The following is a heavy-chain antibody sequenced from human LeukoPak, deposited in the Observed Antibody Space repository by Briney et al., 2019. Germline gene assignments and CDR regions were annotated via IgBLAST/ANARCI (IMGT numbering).Heavy chain of an antibody. J-gene: IGHJ4*02. CDR1: GFTFSRYW. D-gene: IGHD2-2*02. Sequence: GGSLRHSCAASGFTFSRYWMTWVRPAPGKGLEWVANIKQDGSEKYYVDSVKGRFTISRDNAKNSLYLQMNGLRVEDTAVYYCARVFPYCSSPSCYTADYWGQGTLVTVSS. CDR3: ARVFPYCSSPSCYTADY. CDR2: IKQDGSEK. V-gene: IGHV3-7*01.